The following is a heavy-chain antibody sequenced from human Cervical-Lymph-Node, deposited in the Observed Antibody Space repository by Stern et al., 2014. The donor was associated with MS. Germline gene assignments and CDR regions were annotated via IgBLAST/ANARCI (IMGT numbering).Heavy chain of an antibody. Sequence: VQLVESGGGVVQPGRSLRLSCAASEFTFSDYGMYWVRQAPGKGLGWVALIWYEGRNKFYADSVRGRFTISRDNSKNSLYLQMNSLRAEDTAVYYCAKGLRTTGSYYYGMDVWGQGNTVTVSS. D-gene: IGHD1-14*01. CDR1: EFTFSDYG. CDR2: IWYEGRNK. CDR3: AKGLRTTGSYYYGMDV. J-gene: IGHJ6*02. V-gene: IGHV3-33*06.